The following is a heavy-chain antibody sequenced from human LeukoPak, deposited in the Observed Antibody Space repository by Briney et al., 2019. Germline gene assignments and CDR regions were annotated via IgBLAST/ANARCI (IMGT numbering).Heavy chain of an antibody. Sequence: GGSLRLSCAASGFTFDDYAMHWVRQAPGKGLEWVSGISWNSGSIGYADSVKGRFAISRDNAKNSRYLQMNSLRAEDTALYYCAKGAVAGLGEDYFDYWGQGTLVTVSS. J-gene: IGHJ4*02. CDR3: AKGAVAGLGEDYFDY. D-gene: IGHD6-19*01. V-gene: IGHV3-9*01. CDR2: ISWNSGSI. CDR1: GFTFDDYA.